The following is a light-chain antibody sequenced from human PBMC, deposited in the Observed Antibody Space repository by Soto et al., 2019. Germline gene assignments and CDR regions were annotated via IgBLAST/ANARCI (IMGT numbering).Light chain of an antibody. V-gene: IGKV1-5*03. CDR2: KAS. J-gene: IGKJ4*01. CDR1: QSISYW. Sequence: DIQMTQSPSTLSASVGDRVTITCRASQSISYWLAWYQQKPGKAPNLLIYKASSLESGVPSRFSGSGSGTEFTLTINSLQPDDFATYYCQQYSNYQLTFGGGTKVEI. CDR3: QQYSNYQLT.